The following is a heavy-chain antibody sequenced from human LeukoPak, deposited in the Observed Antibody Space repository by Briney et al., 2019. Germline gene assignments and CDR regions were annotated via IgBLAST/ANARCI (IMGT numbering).Heavy chain of an antibody. Sequence: ASVKVSCKASGYTFTSYDINWVRQATGQGLGWVGWMNSNSGNTGYAQKFQGRVTMTRNTSISTAYMELSSLRSEDTAVYYCSVDYGDTTSSTFDYWGQGTLVTVSS. CDR2: MNSNSGNT. V-gene: IGHV1-8*01. CDR3: SVDYGDTTSSTFDY. D-gene: IGHD4-17*01. CDR1: GYTFTSYD. J-gene: IGHJ4*02.